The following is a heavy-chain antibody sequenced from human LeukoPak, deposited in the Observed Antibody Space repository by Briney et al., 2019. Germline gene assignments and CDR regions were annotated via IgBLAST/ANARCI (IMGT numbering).Heavy chain of an antibody. J-gene: IGHJ6*02. D-gene: IGHD2-15*01. CDR3: ARYCSGGTCYSGMDV. Sequence: PGGSLRLSCAASGFTFNSYAMSWVRQAPGKGLEWVSVISGSGGSTYYADSVKGRFTISRDNSKNTLFLQMNSLRDEDTAVYYCARYCSGGTCYSGMDVWGQGTSVTVSS. CDR1: GFTFNSYA. CDR2: ISGSGGST. V-gene: IGHV3-23*01.